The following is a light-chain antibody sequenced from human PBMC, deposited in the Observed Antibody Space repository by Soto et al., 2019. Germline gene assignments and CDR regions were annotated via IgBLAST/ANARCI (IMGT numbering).Light chain of an antibody. CDR1: QSVSSSF. CDR2: GAS. V-gene: IGKV3-20*01. J-gene: IGKJ1*01. Sequence: EIVLTQSPGSLSLSTGERATLPCRASQSVSSSFLAWYQQKPGQAPRLLIYGASNRATGIPDRFSGSGSGTDFTLTISRLEPEDFAVYYCQQYDTSPWAFGQGTKVAIE. CDR3: QQYDTSPWA.